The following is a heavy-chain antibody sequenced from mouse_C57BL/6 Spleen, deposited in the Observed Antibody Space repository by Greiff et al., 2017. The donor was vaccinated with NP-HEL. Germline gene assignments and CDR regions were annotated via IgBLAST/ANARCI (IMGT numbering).Heavy chain of an antibody. CDR3: ARHGGWLRGAMDY. Sequence: EVNVVESGGGLVQPGGSLKLSCAASGFTFSDYYMYWVRQTPEKRLEWVAYISNGGGSTYYPDTVKGRFTISRDNAKNTLYLQMSRLKSEDTAMYYCARHGGWLRGAMDYWGQGTSVTVSS. CDR2: ISNGGGST. J-gene: IGHJ4*01. V-gene: IGHV5-12*01. D-gene: IGHD2-2*01. CDR1: GFTFSDYY.